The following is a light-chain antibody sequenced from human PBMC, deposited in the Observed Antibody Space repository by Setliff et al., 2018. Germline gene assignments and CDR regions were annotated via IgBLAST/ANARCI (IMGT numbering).Light chain of an antibody. CDR2: SNN. Sequence: SALTQPPSASGTPGQRVTISCSGSSSNIGTNTVNWYHQLPGTAPKLLIYSNNQRPSGVPDRFSGSESGTSASLAISGLQSEDEADYYCAAWDDSLNGHVFGTGTKVTVL. J-gene: IGLJ1*01. CDR1: SSNIGTNT. V-gene: IGLV1-44*01. CDR3: AAWDDSLNGHV.